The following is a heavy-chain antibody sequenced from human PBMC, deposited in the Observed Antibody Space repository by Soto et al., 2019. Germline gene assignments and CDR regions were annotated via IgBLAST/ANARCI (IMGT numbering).Heavy chain of an antibody. CDR2: INPSGVST. CDR1: GYTFTSYY. V-gene: IGHV1-46*03. J-gene: IGHJ4*02. CDR3: AREGVHGSGTGGFDY. Sequence: QVQLVQSGAEVKKPGASVKVSCKASGYTFTSYYMHWVRQSPGQGLEWMGIINPSGVSTSYAQKFQGIVTMTRDTSTSTGYMELSSLRSEDSAVYCCAREGVHGSGTGGFDYWGQGTLVTVSS. D-gene: IGHD3-10*01.